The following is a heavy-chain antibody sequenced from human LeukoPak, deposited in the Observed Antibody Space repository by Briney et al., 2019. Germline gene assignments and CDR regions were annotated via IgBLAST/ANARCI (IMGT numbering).Heavy chain of an antibody. CDR3: ARGLEGVDY. Sequence: ETLSLTCTVSGGSISSSSYYWGWIRQPPGKGLEWVSSISSSSSYIYYADSVKGRFTISRDNAKNSLYLQMNSLRAEDTAVYYCARGLEGVDYWGQGTLVTVSS. CDR1: GGSISSSS. CDR2: ISSSSSYI. J-gene: IGHJ4*02. D-gene: IGHD1-26*01. V-gene: IGHV3-21*01.